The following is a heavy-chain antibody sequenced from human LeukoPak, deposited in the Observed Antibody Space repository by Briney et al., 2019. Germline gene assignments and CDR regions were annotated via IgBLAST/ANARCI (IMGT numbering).Heavy chain of an antibody. CDR2: IIPIFGTA. D-gene: IGHD1-26*01. J-gene: IGHJ4*02. Sequence: GASVKVSCKASGGTFSSYAISWVRQAPGQGLEWMGGIIPIFGTANYAQKLQGRVTMTTDTSTSTAYMELRSLRSDDTAVYYCARWEPSYYFDYWGQGTLVTVSS. CDR1: GGTFSSYA. V-gene: IGHV1-69*05. CDR3: ARWEPSYYFDY.